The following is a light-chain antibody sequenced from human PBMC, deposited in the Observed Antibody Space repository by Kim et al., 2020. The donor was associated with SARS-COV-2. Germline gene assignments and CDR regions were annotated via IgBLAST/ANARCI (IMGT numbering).Light chain of an antibody. CDR3: QQYNDWPWT. CDR2: GAS. CDR1: QTISSN. V-gene: IGKV3-15*01. J-gene: IGKJ1*01. Sequence: EIVMTQSPATLSLSPGEGVTLSCRASQTISSNLGWYQQKPGQAPRLLIYGASTRATGVPARFSGSGSGTEFTLTISSLQSEDFAVYCCQQYNDWPWTFGQGTKVEIK.